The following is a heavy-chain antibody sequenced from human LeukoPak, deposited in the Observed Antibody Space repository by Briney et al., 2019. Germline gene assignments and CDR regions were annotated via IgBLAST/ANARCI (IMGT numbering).Heavy chain of an antibody. CDR2: IYYSGST. V-gene: IGHV4-61*05. Sequence: SETLSLTCTVSGGSISSSSYYWGWIRQPPGKGLEWIGYIYYSGSTNYNPSLKSRVTISVDTSKNQFSLKLSSVTAADTAVYYCARTITMTPTYYYYMDVWGKGTTVTVSS. CDR3: ARTITMTPTYYYYMDV. CDR1: GGSISSSSYY. J-gene: IGHJ6*03. D-gene: IGHD3-22*01.